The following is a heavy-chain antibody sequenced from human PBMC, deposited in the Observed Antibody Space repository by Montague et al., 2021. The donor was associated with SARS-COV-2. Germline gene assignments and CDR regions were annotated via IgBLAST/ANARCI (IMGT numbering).Heavy chain of an antibody. J-gene: IGHJ4*02. V-gene: IGHV4-59*01. CDR1: GGSIRGYY. CDR3: ARAQNICFIANCVNYFDL. Sequence: SETLSLTCEVSGGSIRGYYWSWIRQSPGKGLGWIGYVHYTGSTKYNPSLKTRVTLSLDTPKNHFSLRLNSVTAADTAVYYCARAQNICFIANCVNYFDLWGLGALVSVSS. CDR2: VHYTGST. D-gene: IGHD1-1*01.